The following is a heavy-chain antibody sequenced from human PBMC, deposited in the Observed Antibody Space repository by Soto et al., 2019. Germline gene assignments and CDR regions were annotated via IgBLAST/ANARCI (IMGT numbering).Heavy chain of an antibody. J-gene: IGHJ3*02. V-gene: IGHV3-30*18. D-gene: IGHD1-26*01. CDR1: GFSFTTYV. Sequence: LRLSFAASGFSFTTYVMHWVRQAPGKGLEWVAVISHDGSYKYYGDAVKGRFTISRDTSKNAVYLEMNSLRPEDTAVYYCAKEILVIVGTTLPRHAFNISVQGKMRTGSS. CDR2: ISHDGSYK. CDR3: AKEILVIVGTTLPRHAFNI.